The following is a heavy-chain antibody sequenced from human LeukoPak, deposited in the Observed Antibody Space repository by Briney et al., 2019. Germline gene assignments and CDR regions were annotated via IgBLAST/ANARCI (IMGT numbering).Heavy chain of an antibody. CDR1: GFTFDDYG. CDR2: INWNGGST. D-gene: IGHD3-10*01. J-gene: IGHJ5*02. CDR3: VKDCVPMVRRGPSLWFDP. Sequence: GGSLRLSCAASGFTFDDYGMSWVRQAPGKGLEWVSVINWNGGSTEYADSVKGRFTISRDNAKNSLYLQMDSLRAEDTAAYSGVKDCVPMVRRGPSLWFDPWGQGTLVTVSS. V-gene: IGHV3-20*04.